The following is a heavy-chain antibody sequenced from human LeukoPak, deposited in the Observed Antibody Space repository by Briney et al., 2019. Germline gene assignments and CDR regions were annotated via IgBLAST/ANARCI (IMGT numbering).Heavy chain of an antibody. V-gene: IGHV3-21*01. Sequence: PGGSLRLSCSVSGFTFSSYSMNWVRQAPGKGLQWVSSISGGGSYIFYADSVEGRFSVSGDNAKNSVFLQMNSLRAEDTAVYYCARGLGDYDAFDVWGHGTRVTVAS. D-gene: IGHD4-17*01. CDR1: GFTFSSYS. CDR3: ARGLGDYDAFDV. J-gene: IGHJ3*01. CDR2: ISGGGSYI.